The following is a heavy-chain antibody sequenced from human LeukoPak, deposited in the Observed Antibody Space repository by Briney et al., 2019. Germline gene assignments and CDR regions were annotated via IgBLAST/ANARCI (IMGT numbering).Heavy chain of an antibody. CDR2: IYYSGST. Sequence: PSETLSLTCTVSGGSISSGGYYWSWIRQHPGKGLEWIGYIYYSGSTYYNPSLKSRVTISVDTSKNQFSLKLSSVTAADTAVYYCARRAKVVPDYYYYYAMDVWGQGTTVTVSS. CDR1: GGSISSGGYY. CDR3: ARRAKVVPDYYYYYAMDV. D-gene: IGHD2-2*01. J-gene: IGHJ6*02. V-gene: IGHV4-31*03.